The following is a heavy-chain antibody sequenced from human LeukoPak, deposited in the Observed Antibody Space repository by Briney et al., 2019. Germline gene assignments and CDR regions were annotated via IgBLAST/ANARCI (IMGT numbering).Heavy chain of an antibody. D-gene: IGHD3-10*01. Sequence: GESLRLSCAASGFTFSSYGMHWVRQAPGKGLEWVAVISYDGSNKYYADSVKGRFTISRDNSKNTLYLQMNSLRAEDTAVYYCAKEDSIHIGNYYGSGSYYNYFDYWGQGTLVTVSS. V-gene: IGHV3-30*18. CDR2: ISYDGSNK. CDR3: AKEDSIHIGNYYGSGSYYNYFDY. CDR1: GFTFSSYG. J-gene: IGHJ4*02.